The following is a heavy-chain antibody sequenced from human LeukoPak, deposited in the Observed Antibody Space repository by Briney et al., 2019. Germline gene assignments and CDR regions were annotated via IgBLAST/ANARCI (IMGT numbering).Heavy chain of an antibody. CDR1: GYTFSSYA. V-gene: IGHV3-23*01. D-gene: IGHD6-13*01. Sequence: QTGGSLRLSCAASGYTFSSYAMSWVRQAPGKGLEWVSAISGSGGSTYYADSVRGRFTISRDNSKNTLYLQMNNLRAEDTAVYYCAREREAAAGSYYFDSWGQGTLVTVSS. CDR2: ISGSGGST. J-gene: IGHJ4*02. CDR3: AREREAAAGSYYFDS.